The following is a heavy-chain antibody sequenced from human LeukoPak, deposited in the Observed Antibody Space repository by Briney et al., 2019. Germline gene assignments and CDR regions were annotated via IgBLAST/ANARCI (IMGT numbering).Heavy chain of an antibody. J-gene: IGHJ4*02. D-gene: IGHD4-17*01. CDR2: ISGSGGST. CDR3: ANLDYGDYEY. V-gene: IGHV3-23*01. Sequence: GGSLRLSCAASGFTFSSYEMNWVRQAPGKGLEWVSAISGSGGSTYYADSVKGRFTISRDNSKKTLYLQMNSLRAEDTAVYYCANLDYGDYEYWGQGTLVTVSS. CDR1: GFTFSSYE.